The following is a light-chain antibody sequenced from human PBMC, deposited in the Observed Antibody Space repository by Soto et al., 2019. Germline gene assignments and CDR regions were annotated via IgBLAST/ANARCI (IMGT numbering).Light chain of an antibody. V-gene: IGLV4-69*01. CDR3: QTWGTGIQV. J-gene: IGLJ1*01. Sequence: QPVLTQSPSASASLGASVKLTCTLSSGHSSYAIAWHQQQPEKGPRYLMKLNSDGSHSKGDGIPDRFSGSSSGAARYLTISSLQSEDEADYYCQTWGTGIQVFGTGTKLTVL. CDR1: SGHSSYA. CDR2: LNSDGSH.